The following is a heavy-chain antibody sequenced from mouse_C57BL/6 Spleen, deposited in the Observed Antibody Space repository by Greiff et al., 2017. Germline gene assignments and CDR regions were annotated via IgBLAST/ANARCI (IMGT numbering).Heavy chain of an antibody. V-gene: IGHV1-72*01. CDR3: ARHYYGSYWYFDV. CDR2: IDPNSGGT. CDR1: GYTFTSYW. J-gene: IGHJ1*03. D-gene: IGHD1-1*01. Sequence: VQLQQPGAELVMPGASVKLSCKASGYTFTSYWMHWVKQRPGRGLEWIGRIDPNSGGTKYNEKFKITATLTVDKPSSTAYMQLSSLTSEDSAVYYCARHYYGSYWYFDVWGTGTTVTVSS.